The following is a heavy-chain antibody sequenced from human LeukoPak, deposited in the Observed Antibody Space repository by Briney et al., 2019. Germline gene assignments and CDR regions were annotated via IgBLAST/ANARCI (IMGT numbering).Heavy chain of an antibody. D-gene: IGHD3-22*01. J-gene: IGHJ4*02. CDR1: GFTFSSYA. CDR3: ARDVGSGYYYFGVGDY. CDR2: ISYDGSNK. Sequence: GGSLRLSCAASGFTFSSYAMHWVRQAPGKGLEWVAVISYDGSNKYYADSVKGRFIISRDKPKNTLYLQMNSLRAEDTAVYYCARDVGSGYYYFGVGDYWGQGTLVTVSS. V-gene: IGHV3-30-3*01.